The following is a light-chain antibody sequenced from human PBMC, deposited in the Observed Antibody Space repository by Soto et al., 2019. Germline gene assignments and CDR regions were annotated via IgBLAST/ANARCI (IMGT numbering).Light chain of an antibody. CDR1: QSVTSSY. CDR3: HQYRTSPYT. CDR2: GAS. J-gene: IGKJ2*01. Sequence: EIVLTQSPGTLSLSPGERATLSCRASQSVTSSYLAWYQQKPGQAPRLLIYGASSRATGIPDRFSGSGSGKDFTLTISRLEPEDFAVYYCHQYRTSPYTFGQGTQLEIK. V-gene: IGKV3-20*01.